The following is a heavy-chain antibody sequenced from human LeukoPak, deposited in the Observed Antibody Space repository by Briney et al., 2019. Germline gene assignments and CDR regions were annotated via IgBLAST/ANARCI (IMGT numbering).Heavy chain of an antibody. V-gene: IGHV4-34*01. D-gene: IGHD3-3*01. Sequence: SETLSLTCAVYGGSFSGDFWSWIRQSPGKGLEWIGEINHSGSTNYNPSLKSRVTISVDTSKNQFSLKLSSVTAADTAVYYCARARFLEWLGDYYMDVWGKGTTVTVSS. CDR3: ARARFLEWLGDYYMDV. CDR1: GGSFSGDF. CDR2: INHSGST. J-gene: IGHJ6*03.